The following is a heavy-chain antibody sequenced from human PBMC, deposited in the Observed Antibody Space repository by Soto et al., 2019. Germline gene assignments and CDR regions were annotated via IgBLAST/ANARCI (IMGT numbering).Heavy chain of an antibody. Sequence: AETLSLTCAVFVGSLSVYYWSWVRQPPGKGLEWLGEINHSGTTKYNPSLKTRVTISVDTSKNQFSLKLTSVTAADTSVYYCASPSRFDSSGYYFDSWGQGTMVTVSS. J-gene: IGHJ4*02. V-gene: IGHV4-34*01. D-gene: IGHD3-22*01. CDR3: ASPSRFDSSGYYFDS. CDR2: INHSGTT. CDR1: VGSLSVYY.